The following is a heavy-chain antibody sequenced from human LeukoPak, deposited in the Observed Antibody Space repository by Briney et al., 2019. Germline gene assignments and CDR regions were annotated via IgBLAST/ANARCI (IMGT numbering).Heavy chain of an antibody. D-gene: IGHD5-24*01. J-gene: IGHJ4*02. Sequence: SETLSLTCTVSGDSISSRYYWGWIRQPPGKGLEWIGYIYYSGSTSYSPSLKSRFTISVDTSKNQFSLRVNSVTAADTAVYYCAREAVALAAFDYWGQGTLVAVSS. CDR1: GDSISSRYY. CDR2: IYYSGST. V-gene: IGHV4-59*01. CDR3: AREAVALAAFDY.